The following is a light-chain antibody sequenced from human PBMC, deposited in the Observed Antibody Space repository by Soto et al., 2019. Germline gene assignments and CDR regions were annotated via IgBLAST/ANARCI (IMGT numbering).Light chain of an antibody. Sequence: DIQMTQSPSSLSASVGDRVTITCRASQSISSYLNWYQQKPGRAPKLLIYAASTLPSGVPSRFSGSGSGTDFTLTISSLQPDDFATYYCQHYNSYSEAFGQGTKVDIK. CDR2: AAS. CDR3: QHYNSYSEA. J-gene: IGKJ1*01. CDR1: QSISSY. V-gene: IGKV1-39*01.